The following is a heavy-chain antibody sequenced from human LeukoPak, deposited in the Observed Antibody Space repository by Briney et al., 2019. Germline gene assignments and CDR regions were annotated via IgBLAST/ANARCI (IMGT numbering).Heavy chain of an antibody. J-gene: IGHJ4*02. D-gene: IGHD4-17*01. V-gene: IGHV1-46*01. Sequence: ASVKVSCKASGYTLTSYYLHWVRQAPGQGLEWMGMVNPSDRSTSYAQNFQGRVTMTRDTSTSTAYMELSSLRSGDTAVYYCTISDYGDFDYWGQGTLVTVSS. CDR2: VNPSDRST. CDR1: GYTLTSYY. CDR3: TISDYGDFDY.